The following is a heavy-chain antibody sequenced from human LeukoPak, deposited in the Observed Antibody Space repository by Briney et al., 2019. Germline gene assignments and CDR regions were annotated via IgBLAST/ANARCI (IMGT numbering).Heavy chain of an antibody. CDR3: AKDVRSVSAAGIFDY. Sequence: GGSLRLSCAPSGFTFSSYAMSRVRQAPGKGLEWVSAISGSGGSTYYADSVKGRFTISRDNSKNTLYLQMNSLRAEDTAVYYCAKDVRSVSAAGIFDYWGQGTLVTVSS. J-gene: IGHJ4*02. CDR2: ISGSGGST. CDR1: GFTFSSYA. V-gene: IGHV3-23*01. D-gene: IGHD6-13*01.